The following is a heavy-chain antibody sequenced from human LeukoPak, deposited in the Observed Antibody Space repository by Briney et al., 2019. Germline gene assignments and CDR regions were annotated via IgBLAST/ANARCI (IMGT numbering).Heavy chain of an antibody. CDR3: ARDRRPHYYYYGMDV. J-gene: IGHJ6*02. CDR1: GGSFSGYY. CDR2: INHSGST. Sequence: SETLSLTCAVYGGSFSGYYWSWLRQPPGKGLEWIGEINHSGSTNYNPSLKSRVTISVDTSKNQFSLKLSSVTAADTAVYYCARDRRPHYYYYGMDVGGQGTTVTVS. V-gene: IGHV4-34*01.